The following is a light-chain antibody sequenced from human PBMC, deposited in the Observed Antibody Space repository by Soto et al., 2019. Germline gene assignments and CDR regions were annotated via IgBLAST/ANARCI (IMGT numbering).Light chain of an antibody. CDR3: QPYYGSPFT. V-gene: IGKV4-1*01. Sequence: DIVMTQSPDSLAVSLGERATINCKSSQNVLSTSNNKNYLAWYQQKPRQPPKLLIYWASTRESGVPDRFSGSGSWTDFTLTISSLQAEDVAFYYCQPYYGSPFTFGPGTKVEIK. CDR1: QNVLSTSNNKNY. J-gene: IGKJ3*01. CDR2: WAS.